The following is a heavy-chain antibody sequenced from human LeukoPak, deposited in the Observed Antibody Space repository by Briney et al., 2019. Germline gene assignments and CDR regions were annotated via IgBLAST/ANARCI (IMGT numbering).Heavy chain of an antibody. V-gene: IGHV1-18*01. CDR3: ARGIVDTAMIGTVRLDY. Sequence: GAPVKVSCKASGYTFTSYGISWVRQAPGQGLEWMGWISAYNGNTNYAQKLQGRVTMTTDTSTSTAYMELRSLRSDDTAVYYCARGIVDTAMIGTVRLDYWGQGTLVTVSS. CDR1: GYTFTSYG. CDR2: ISAYNGNT. J-gene: IGHJ4*02. D-gene: IGHD5-18*01.